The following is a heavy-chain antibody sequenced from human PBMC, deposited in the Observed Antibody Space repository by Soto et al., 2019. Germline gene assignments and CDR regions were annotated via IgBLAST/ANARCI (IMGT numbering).Heavy chain of an antibody. V-gene: IGHV3-33*06. J-gene: IGHJ4*02. D-gene: IGHD5-18*01. CDR2: IWYDGSNK. CDR1: GFTFSSYG. CDR3: AKDPPPDKIQGWLHY. Sequence: QVQLVESGGGVVQPGRSLRLSCAASGFTFSSYGMHWVRQAPGKGLEWVAVIWYDGSNKYYADSVKGRFTISRDNSKNTPYLQKDHLRAQDTGGYYRAKDPPPDKIQGWLHYLGQGTLVTVSS.